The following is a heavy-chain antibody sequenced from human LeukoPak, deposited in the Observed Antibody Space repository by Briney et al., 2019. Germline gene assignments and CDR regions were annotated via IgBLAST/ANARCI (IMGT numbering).Heavy chain of an antibody. V-gene: IGHV3-30*18. D-gene: IGHD7-27*01. CDR1: GFTFSSFG. CDR3: AKGGHATGVARYDY. J-gene: IGHJ4*02. CDR2: ISYDGSDK. Sequence: GRSLRLSCAASGFTFSSFGMHWVRQAPGKGLEWVAIISYDGSDKYYADSVMGRFTLSRDNSKNTLYLQMNSLRAEDMALYYCAKGGHATGVARYDYWGQGTLVTVSS.